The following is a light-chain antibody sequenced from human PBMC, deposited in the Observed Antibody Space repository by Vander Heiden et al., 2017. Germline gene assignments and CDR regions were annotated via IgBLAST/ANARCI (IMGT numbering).Light chain of an antibody. V-gene: IGKV3-11*01. J-gene: IGKJ4*01. CDR3: QHRSTWPLT. CDR2: DAS. Sequence: DIVLTQSPATLSLSPGERATLSCRASQSVSIYLAWYQQKPGQAPRLLIYDASNRATGIPARFSGSGSGTDFTLTINSLEPEDFAVYFCQHRSTWPLTFGGGTKVEIK. CDR1: QSVSIY.